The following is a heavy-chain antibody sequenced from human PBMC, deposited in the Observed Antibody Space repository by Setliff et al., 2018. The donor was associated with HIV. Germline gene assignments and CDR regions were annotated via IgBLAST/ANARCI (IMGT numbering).Heavy chain of an antibody. J-gene: IGHJ3*02. CDR1: GGSFTSRSYY. V-gene: IGHV4-39*01. CDR3: ARSKTFYDFWGGYYTHGAFKI. D-gene: IGHD3-3*01. Sequence: SETLSLTCTVSGGSFTSRSYYWGWIRQPPGKGLEWIGSIFYSGITYYNPSLKSRVTISVATSKNQFSLNLTSVTAADTAVYYCARSKTFYDFWGGYYTHGAFKIWGLGTTVTVSS. CDR2: IFYSGIT.